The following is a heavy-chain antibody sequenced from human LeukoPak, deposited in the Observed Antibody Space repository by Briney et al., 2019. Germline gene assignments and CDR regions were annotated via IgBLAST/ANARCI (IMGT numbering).Heavy chain of an antibody. CDR3: AKDARSCTSSACYTVTTYYFDS. CDR1: GFTFSSYS. Sequence: GGSLRLSCAASGFTFSSYSMNWVRQAPGKGLEWVSSISSSSSYIYYADSVKGRFTISRDNAKNTLFLQMNGLTAEDTAVYYCAKDARSCTSSACYTVTTYYFDSWGQGTLVTVSS. J-gene: IGHJ4*02. CDR2: ISSSSSYI. D-gene: IGHD2-2*02. V-gene: IGHV3-21*04.